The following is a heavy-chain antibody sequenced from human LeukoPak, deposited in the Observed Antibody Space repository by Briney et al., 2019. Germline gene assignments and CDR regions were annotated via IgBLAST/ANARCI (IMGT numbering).Heavy chain of an antibody. CDR2: ISSNGGST. Sequence: GGSLRLSCAASGFTFSRYAMHWVRQAPGKGLEYVSAISSNGGSTYYVNSVKGRFTISRDNSKNTLYLQMGSLRAEDMAVYYCARDCYSRYGFTCPGDYWGQGTLVTVSS. D-gene: IGHD5-12*01. V-gene: IGHV3-64*01. CDR3: ARDCYSRYGFTCPGDY. J-gene: IGHJ4*02. CDR1: GFTFSRYA.